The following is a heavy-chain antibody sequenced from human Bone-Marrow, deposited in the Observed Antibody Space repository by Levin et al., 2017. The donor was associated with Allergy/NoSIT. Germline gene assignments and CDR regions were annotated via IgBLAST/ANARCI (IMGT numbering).Heavy chain of an antibody. CDR1: GGSTVSYY. D-gene: IGHD2-21*02. J-gene: IGHJ6*02. CDR2: VYYRGDT. V-gene: IGHV4-59*01. Sequence: SCTVSGGSTVSYYWSWIRQPPGKGLEWIGRVYYRGDTGYNPSLKGRVTISLDTSKNQFSLEVKSVTAADTGVYFCAREQSDFDFYFYGLDVWGQGTTVTVSS. CDR3: AREQSDFDFYFYGLDV.